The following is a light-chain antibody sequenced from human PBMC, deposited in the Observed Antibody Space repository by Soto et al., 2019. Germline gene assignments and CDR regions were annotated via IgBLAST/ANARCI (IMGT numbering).Light chain of an antibody. V-gene: IGKV3-20*01. J-gene: IGKJ4*01. CDR1: QSVTTSY. CDR3: QQYVSLPLT. Sequence: EIVLTQSPGTLSLSPGERATLSCRASQSVTTSYLAWYQQKPGQAPRLVLFGTSNRATGIPDRFSGSGSGTDFTLTISRLEPEDFAVYYCQQYVSLPLTFGGGTKVGIK. CDR2: GTS.